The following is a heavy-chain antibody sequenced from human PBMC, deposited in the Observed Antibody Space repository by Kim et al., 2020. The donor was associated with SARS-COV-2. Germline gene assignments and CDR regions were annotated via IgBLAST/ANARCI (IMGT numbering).Heavy chain of an antibody. Sequence: GGSLRLSCAASGFTVSSNYMSWVRQAPGKGLEWVSIIYSGGSTYYADSVKGRFTISRDNSKNTLYLQMKSLRAEDTAVYYCASARQYCSGDRCYAEAPDPWGQGTLVTVSS. CDR3: ASARQYCSGDRCYAEAPDP. V-gene: IGHV3-66*01. D-gene: IGHD2-15*01. CDR2: IYSGGST. J-gene: IGHJ5*02. CDR1: GFTVSSNY.